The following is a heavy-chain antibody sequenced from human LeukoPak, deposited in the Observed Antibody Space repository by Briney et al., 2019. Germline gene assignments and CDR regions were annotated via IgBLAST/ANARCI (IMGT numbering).Heavy chain of an antibody. D-gene: IGHD5-18*01. J-gene: IGHJ5*02. CDR2: INHSGST. CDR3: APRGDIEHSYGYGKWFDP. CDR1: GGSFSGYY. Sequence: PSETLSLTCAVYGGSFSGYYWSWIRQPPGKGLEWIGEINHSGSTNYNASLRSRVTISVDTSKNQFSLRLSSVTAADTAVYYCAPRGDIEHSYGYGKWFDPWGQGTWVTVSS. V-gene: IGHV4-34*01.